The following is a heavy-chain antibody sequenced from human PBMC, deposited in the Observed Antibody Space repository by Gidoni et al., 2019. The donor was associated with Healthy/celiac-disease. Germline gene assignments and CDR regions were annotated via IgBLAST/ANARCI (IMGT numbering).Heavy chain of an antibody. D-gene: IGHD3-9*01. CDR1: GGSISSYY. Sequence: QVQLQESGPGLVKPSETLSLTCTVSGGSISSYYWSWIRQPPGKGLEWIGYIYYSGSTNYNPSLKSRVTISVDTSKNQFSLKLSSVTAADTAVYYCAKTTEYYDILTGYHGGWFDPWGQGTLVTVSS. CDR3: AKTTEYYDILTGYHGGWFDP. CDR2: IYYSGST. J-gene: IGHJ5*02. V-gene: IGHV4-59*01.